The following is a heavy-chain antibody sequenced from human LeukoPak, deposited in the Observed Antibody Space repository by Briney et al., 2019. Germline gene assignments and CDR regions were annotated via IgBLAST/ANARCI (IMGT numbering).Heavy chain of an antibody. CDR3: ARQYVPIRSKNNWFGS. CDR1: GVSISDSNYHWYY. D-gene: IGHD3-10*02. CDR2: ISYDGTT. J-gene: IGHJ5*01. V-gene: IGHV4-39*01. Sequence: SETLSLTCSVSGVSISDSNYHWYYWGWIRQPPGKGLEWIGSISYDGTTHYSPSLQSRVSISVDTSKNQFSLKLNSLTAADTAIYYCARQYVPIRSKNNWFGSWGQGTLVSVSS.